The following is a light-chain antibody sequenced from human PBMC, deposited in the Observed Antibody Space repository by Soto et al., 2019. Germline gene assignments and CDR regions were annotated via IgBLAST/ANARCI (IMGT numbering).Light chain of an antibody. CDR3: QQTKTFPFT. CDR1: QGILTY. V-gene: IGKV1-12*02. Sequence: DIQMTQSPSSVYASVGDSVTITCRASQGILTYLAWYQQKPGEAPKLLISAASSLQSGVPSRFSGSGSGTDFTLTIRSLQPEDFATYYCQQTKTFPFTFGGGTKVEIK. CDR2: AAS. J-gene: IGKJ4*01.